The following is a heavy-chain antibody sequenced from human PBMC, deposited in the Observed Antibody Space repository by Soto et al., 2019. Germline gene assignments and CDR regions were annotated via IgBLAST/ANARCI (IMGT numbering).Heavy chain of an antibody. J-gene: IGHJ4*02. CDR2: ISAYNGTT. CDR3: ARDTADSGRGY. V-gene: IGHV1-18*01. CDR1: AYTFTIYG. Sequence: QVQLVQSGADVKKPGASVQFSCKASAYTFTIYGITCVRQAPGQNLEWTGWISAYNGTTNYAQKLQGRVTMTTDTSTSTAYMELRSLRSDDTAVYYCARDTADSGRGYWGQGTLVTVSS. D-gene: IGHD1-26*01.